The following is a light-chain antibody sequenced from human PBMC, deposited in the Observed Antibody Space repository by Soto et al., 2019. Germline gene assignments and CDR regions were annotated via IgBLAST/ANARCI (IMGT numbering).Light chain of an antibody. J-gene: IGKJ1*01. Sequence: EIVMTQSPATLSVSPGEGATLSCRASQSISSNLAWYQQKPGQAPRLLITGASTRATGIAARISGSGSGTAFTLTISSLRSEDFAVYYCQQYNNWPWTFGQGTKVEIK. CDR1: QSISSN. CDR2: GAS. CDR3: QQYNNWPWT. V-gene: IGKV3-15*01.